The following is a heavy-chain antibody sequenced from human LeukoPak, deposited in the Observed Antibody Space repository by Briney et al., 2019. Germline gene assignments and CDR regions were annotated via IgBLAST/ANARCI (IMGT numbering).Heavy chain of an antibody. V-gene: IGHV3-23*01. D-gene: IGHD6-6*01. CDR3: AKDSSSSRNYYYYMDV. J-gene: IGHJ6*03. CDR1: GFTFSSYA. Sequence: GGSLRLSCAASGFTFSSYAMSWVRQAPGKGLEWVSAISGSGGSTYYADSVKGRLTISRDNSKNTLYLQMNSLRAEDTAVYYCAKDSSSSRNYYYYMDVWGKGTTVTVSS. CDR2: ISGSGGST.